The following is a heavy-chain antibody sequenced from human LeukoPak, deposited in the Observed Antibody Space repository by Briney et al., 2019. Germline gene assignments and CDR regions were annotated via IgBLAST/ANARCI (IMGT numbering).Heavy chain of an antibody. D-gene: IGHD3-22*01. CDR3: ARDYYDSSGYYPEVDY. CDR2: ISAYNGNT. CDR1: GYTFTSYG. J-gene: IGHJ4*02. V-gene: IGHV1-18*01. Sequence: ASVKVSCEASGYTFTSYGISWVRQAPGQGLEWMGWISAYNGNTNYAQKLQGRVTMTTDTSTSTAYMELRSLRSDDTAVYYCARDYYDSSGYYPEVDYWGQGTLVTVSS.